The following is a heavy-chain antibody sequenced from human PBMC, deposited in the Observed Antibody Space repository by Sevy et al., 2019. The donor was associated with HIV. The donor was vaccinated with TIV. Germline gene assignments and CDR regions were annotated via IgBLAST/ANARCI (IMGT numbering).Heavy chain of an antibody. CDR3: ARGIGTTVTMWDAFDI. CDR1: GFTFSTYS. V-gene: IGHV3-21*01. J-gene: IGHJ3*02. Sequence: GSVRLSCSASGFTFSTYSMHWVRQAPGKGLEWVSSISFSSNYIYYADSMKGRFTISRDNAKNSLYLHMNSLRAEDTAVYYCARGIGTTVTMWDAFDIWGQGTMVTVSS. CDR2: ISFSSNYI. D-gene: IGHD4-17*01.